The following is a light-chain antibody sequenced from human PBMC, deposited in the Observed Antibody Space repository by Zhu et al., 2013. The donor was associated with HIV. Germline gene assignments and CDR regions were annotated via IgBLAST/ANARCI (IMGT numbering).Light chain of an antibody. CDR1: SSNIGNNF. CDR3: GTWDRSLSAGV. J-gene: IGLJ3*02. CDR2: DNN. V-gene: IGLV1-51*01. Sequence: QSALTQPPSVSAAPGQRVTISCSGGSSNIGNNFVAWYQQLPGSAPKLLIFDNNKRPSGISDRFSGSKSGTSATLHISGLQTGDEADYYCGTWDRSLSAGVFGGGTKLTVL.